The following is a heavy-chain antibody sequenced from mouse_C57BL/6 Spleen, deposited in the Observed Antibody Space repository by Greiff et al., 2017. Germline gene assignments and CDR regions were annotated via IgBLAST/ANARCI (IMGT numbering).Heavy chain of an antibody. Sequence: EVQRVESGPGLVKPSQSLSLTCSVTGYSITSGYYWNCIRQFPGNKLEWMGYISYDGSNNYNPSLKNRISITRDTSKNQFFLKLNSVTTEDTATYDCASQEDDGYYVYAMDYWGQGTSVTVSS. D-gene: IGHD2-3*01. CDR2: ISYDGSN. V-gene: IGHV3-6*01. CDR1: GYSITSGYY. CDR3: ASQEDDGYYVYAMDY. J-gene: IGHJ4*01.